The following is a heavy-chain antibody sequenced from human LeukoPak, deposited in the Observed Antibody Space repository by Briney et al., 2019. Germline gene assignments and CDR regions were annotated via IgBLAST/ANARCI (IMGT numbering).Heavy chain of an antibody. D-gene: IGHD6-13*01. Sequence: SETLSLTCTVSGGSISSSSYYWGWIRQPPGKGLEWIGTIYYSGSTYYNPSLKSRVTISVNTSKNQFSLKLSSVTAADTAVYYCVKCGAGGAGYSSSWSDYWGQGTLVTVSS. CDR1: GGSISSSSYY. CDR3: VKCGAGGAGYSSSWSDY. V-gene: IGHV4-39*01. J-gene: IGHJ4*02. CDR2: IYYSGST.